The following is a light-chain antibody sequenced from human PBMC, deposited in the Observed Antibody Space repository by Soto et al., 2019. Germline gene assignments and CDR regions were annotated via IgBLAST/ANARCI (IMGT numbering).Light chain of an antibody. J-gene: IGKJ1*01. Sequence: DIQMTQSPSTLSASVGDRVTITCRASQSISSWLAWYQQKPGKAPKLLIYKASSLESGVPSGFSGSGSGTELTLTISSLQPDDFATYYCQQYNSYPWTFGPGTKVEIK. CDR2: KAS. CDR3: QQYNSYPWT. V-gene: IGKV1-5*03. CDR1: QSISSW.